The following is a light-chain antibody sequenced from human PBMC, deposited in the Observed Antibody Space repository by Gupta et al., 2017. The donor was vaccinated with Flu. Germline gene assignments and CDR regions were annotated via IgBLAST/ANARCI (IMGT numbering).Light chain of an antibody. CDR1: SSNIGSNY. Sequence: QSVLTKPPSASGTPGTRVTISCSGSSSNIGSNYVYWYQQLPGTAPKLLIYRNNQRPSGVPDRFSGSKSGTSASLAISGLRSEDEADYYCAAWDDSLSGWVFGGGTKLTVL. CDR2: RNN. J-gene: IGLJ3*02. CDR3: AAWDDSLSGWV. V-gene: IGLV1-47*01.